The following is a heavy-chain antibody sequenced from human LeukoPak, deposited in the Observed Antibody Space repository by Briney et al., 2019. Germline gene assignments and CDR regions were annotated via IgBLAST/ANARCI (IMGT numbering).Heavy chain of an antibody. CDR3: ARGPSSNWSGLDF. Sequence: GGSLRLSCAASGFSFSGHWMHWARQLPGKGLVWVSRISPTGSTTSYADSVKGRFTVSRDNAKNTLYLQVNNLRAEDTAVYYCARGPSSNWSGLDFWGQGTLHTVSS. CDR1: GFSFSGHW. J-gene: IGHJ4*02. D-gene: IGHD6-13*01. CDR2: ISPTGSTT. V-gene: IGHV3-74*01.